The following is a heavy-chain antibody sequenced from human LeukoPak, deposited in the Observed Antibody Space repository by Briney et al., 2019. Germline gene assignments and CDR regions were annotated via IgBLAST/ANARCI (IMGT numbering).Heavy chain of an antibody. CDR2: IIPIFGTA. CDR3: ARTVGYSSSSVYYYYYMGV. J-gene: IGHJ6*03. Sequence: ASVKVSCKASGGTFSSYAISWVRQAPGQGLEWMGGIIPIFGTANYAQKFQGRVTITTDESTSTAYMELSSLRSEDTAVYYCARTVGYSSSSVYYYYYMGVWGKGTTVTVSS. V-gene: IGHV1-69*05. D-gene: IGHD6-6*01. CDR1: GGTFSSYA.